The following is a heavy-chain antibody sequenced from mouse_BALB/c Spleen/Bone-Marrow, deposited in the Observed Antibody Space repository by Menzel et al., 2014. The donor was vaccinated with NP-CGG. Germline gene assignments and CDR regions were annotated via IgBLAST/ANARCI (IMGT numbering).Heavy chain of an antibody. CDR3: ARYYYGYYFDY. D-gene: IGHD1-1*01. V-gene: IGHV14-3*02. Sequence: VHVKQPGAELVKPGASVKLSCTASGFNIKDTYMHWVKQRPEQGLEWIGRIDPANGNTKYVPKFQGKATITADTSSNTAYLQLSSLTSEDTAVYYCARYYYGYYFDYWGQGTTLTVSS. CDR1: GFNIKDTY. J-gene: IGHJ2*01. CDR2: IDPANGNT.